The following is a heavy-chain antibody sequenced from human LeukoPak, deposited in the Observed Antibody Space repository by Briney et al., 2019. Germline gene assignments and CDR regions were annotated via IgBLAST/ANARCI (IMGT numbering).Heavy chain of an antibody. V-gene: IGHV4-59*08. D-gene: IGHD2-21*02. Sequence: SETLSLTCTVSGGALSSYHWSWIRQPPGKGLEWIGYIFYSGSTNYNPSLKSRVTISVDTSKNQFSLKLSSVTAADTAVYYCARYVVVTAMFDYWGQGTLVTVSS. CDR1: GGALSSYH. CDR3: ARYVVVTAMFDY. J-gene: IGHJ4*02. CDR2: IFYSGST.